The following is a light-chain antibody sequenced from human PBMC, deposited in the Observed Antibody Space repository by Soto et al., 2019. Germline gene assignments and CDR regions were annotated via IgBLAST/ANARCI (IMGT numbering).Light chain of an antibody. Sequence: EIVLTQSPGILSFSPGERATLSCGASQSVSNDFLAWYQQKPGQAPRLLIYGASTRATDVPDRFSGSGSGADFTLTISRLEPGDFAVYYCQLYGSSVTFGQGTRLEIK. J-gene: IGKJ5*01. V-gene: IGKV3-20*01. CDR3: QLYGSSVT. CDR1: QSVSNDF. CDR2: GAS.